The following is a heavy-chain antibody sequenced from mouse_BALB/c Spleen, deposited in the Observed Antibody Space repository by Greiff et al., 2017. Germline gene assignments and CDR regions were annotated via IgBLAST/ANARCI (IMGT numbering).Heavy chain of an antibody. CDR2: ILPGSGST. D-gene: IGHD2-4*01. J-gene: IGHJ3*01. CDR1: GYTFSSYW. V-gene: IGHV1-9*01. CDR3: ARLITPFAY. Sequence: QVQLQQSGAELMKPGASAKISCKATGYTFSSYWIEWVKQRPGHGLEWIGEILPGSGSTNYNEKFKGKATFTADTSSNTAYMQLSSLTSEDSAVYYCARLITPFAYWGQGTLVTVSA.